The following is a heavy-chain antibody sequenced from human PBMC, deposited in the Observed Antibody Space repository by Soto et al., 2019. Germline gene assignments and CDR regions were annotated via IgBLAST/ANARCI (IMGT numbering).Heavy chain of an antibody. V-gene: IGHV3-21*01. Sequence: EVQLVESGGGLVKPGGSLRLSCIASGPTFSSYGMNWIRQAPGKGLEWVSSITSSGSYIHCADSVQGRFTVSRDNAKNSMYLQMNSLRVEDTAVYFCARDESAGSSTSNWGQGTLVTVSS. J-gene: IGHJ4*02. D-gene: IGHD2-2*01. CDR3: ARDESAGSSTSN. CDR2: ITSSGSYI. CDR1: GPTFSSYG.